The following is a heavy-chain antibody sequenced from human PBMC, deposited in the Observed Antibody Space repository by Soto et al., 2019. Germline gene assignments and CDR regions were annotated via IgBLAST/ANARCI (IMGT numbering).Heavy chain of an antibody. D-gene: IGHD3-22*01. CDR2: IYHSGST. CDR3: ARILSVSSGPEIGLMDV. J-gene: IGHJ6*02. V-gene: IGHV4-4*02. Sequence: PSETLSLTCAVSGGSISSSNWWSWVRQPPGKGLEWIGEIYHSGSTNYNPSLKSRVTISVDKSKNQFSLKLSSVTAADTAVYYCARILSVSSGPEIGLMDVWGQGTTVTVSS. CDR1: GGSISSSNW.